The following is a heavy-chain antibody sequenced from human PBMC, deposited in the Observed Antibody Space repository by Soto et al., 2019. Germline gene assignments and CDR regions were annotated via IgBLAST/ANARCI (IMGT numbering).Heavy chain of an antibody. V-gene: IGHV3-72*01. J-gene: IGHJ4*02. CDR2: SRDKGNSYST. CDR3: RSIPGTTSSDY. D-gene: IGHD1-7*01. CDR1: GFTFSDHY. Sequence: EVQLVESGGGLVQPGGSLRLSCAGSGFTFSDHYIDWVRQAPGKGLEWVGRSRDKGNSYSTDYAASVKGRFTVSRDASKNSLYLQMNSLKTEDTALYCTRSIPGTTSSDYWGQGTLVTVSS.